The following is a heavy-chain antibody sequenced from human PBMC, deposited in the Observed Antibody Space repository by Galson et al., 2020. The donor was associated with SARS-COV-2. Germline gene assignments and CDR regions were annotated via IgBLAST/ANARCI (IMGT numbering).Heavy chain of an antibody. Sequence: GESLKISCAASGFTFSSYAMSWVRQAPGKGLEWVAVIWYDGSNKYYADSVKGRFTISRDNSKNTLYLQMNSLRAEDTAVYYCAKGAAAGLDPWGQGTLVTVSS. J-gene: IGHJ5*02. CDR1: GFTFSSYA. V-gene: IGHV3-33*06. CDR3: AKGAAAGLDP. CDR2: IWYDGSNK. D-gene: IGHD6-13*01.